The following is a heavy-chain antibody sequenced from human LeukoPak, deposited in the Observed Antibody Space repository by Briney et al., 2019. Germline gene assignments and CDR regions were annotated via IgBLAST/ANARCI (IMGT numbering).Heavy chain of an antibody. CDR1: GGSISSYY. V-gene: IGHV4-59*06. CDR2: IYHDGST. Sequence: PSETLSLTCTVSGGSISSYYWNWIRQPPGKGLEWIGYIYHDGSTYYNPSLKSRVTMSLDTSNNQFSLTLNSVTAADTAVYYCASPSIGSTTDYWGQGTLVTVSS. J-gene: IGHJ4*02. D-gene: IGHD2/OR15-2a*01. CDR3: ASPSIGSTTDY.